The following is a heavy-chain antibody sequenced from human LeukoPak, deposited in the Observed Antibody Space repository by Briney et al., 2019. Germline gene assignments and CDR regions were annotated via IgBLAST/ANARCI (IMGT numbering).Heavy chain of an antibody. CDR3: ARGGSSGYYFFDY. CDR1: GFTFSSYG. J-gene: IGHJ4*02. Sequence: GGSLRLSCAASGFTFSSYGMHWVRQAPGKGLEWVAVISYDGSNKYYADSVKGRFTISRESAKNSLYLQMSSLRAEDTAVYYCARGGSSGYYFFDYWGQGTLVTVSS. V-gene: IGHV3-30*03. D-gene: IGHD6-19*01. CDR2: ISYDGSNK.